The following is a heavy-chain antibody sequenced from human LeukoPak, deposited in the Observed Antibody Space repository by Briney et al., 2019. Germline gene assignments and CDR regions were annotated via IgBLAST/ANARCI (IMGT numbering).Heavy chain of an antibody. D-gene: IGHD1-14*01. Sequence: SETLSLTCTGSGGSISSYFWSWIRQPPGKGLEWIGYSGNTNHNPSLESRVTISADTSKNQFFLRLTSVTAADTAVYYCARDRPGTTSLEYWGQGTLVTVSS. CDR3: ARDRPGTTSLEY. CDR1: GGSISSYF. V-gene: IGHV4-59*01. CDR2: SGNT. J-gene: IGHJ4*02.